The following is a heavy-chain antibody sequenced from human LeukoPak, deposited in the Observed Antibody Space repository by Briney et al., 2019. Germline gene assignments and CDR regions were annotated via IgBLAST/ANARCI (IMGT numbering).Heavy chain of an antibody. Sequence: GASLRLSCAASGFTFDDYAMHWVRQAPGKGLEWVSLISWDGGSTYYADSVKGRFTISRDNSKNSLYLQMNSLRAEDTALYYCAKGTYYDFWSGAGDYYYYMDVWGKGTTVTVSS. CDR1: GFTFDDYA. D-gene: IGHD3-3*01. J-gene: IGHJ6*03. V-gene: IGHV3-43D*03. CDR3: AKGTYYDFWSGAGDYYYYMDV. CDR2: ISWDGGST.